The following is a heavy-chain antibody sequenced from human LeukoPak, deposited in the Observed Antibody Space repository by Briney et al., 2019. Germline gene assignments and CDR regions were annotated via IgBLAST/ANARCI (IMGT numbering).Heavy chain of an antibody. CDR2: ISGGGGST. V-gene: IGHV3-23*01. CDR1: GFTFTSYS. J-gene: IGHJ4*02. Sequence: PGGSLRLSCAASGFTFTSYSMNWVRQAPGKGLEWVSAISGGGGSTYYADSVKGRFTISRDNSKNTLYLQVNSLRAEDTAVYYCAKGGKWDVTPFDYWGQGPLVPVSS. D-gene: IGHD1-26*01. CDR3: AKGGKWDVTPFDY.